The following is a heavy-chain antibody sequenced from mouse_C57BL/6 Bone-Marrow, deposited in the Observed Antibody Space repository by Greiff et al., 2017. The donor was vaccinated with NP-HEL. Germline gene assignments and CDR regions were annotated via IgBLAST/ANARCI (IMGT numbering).Heavy chain of an antibody. CDR1: GFNIKDYY. V-gene: IGHV14-4*01. J-gene: IGHJ2*01. CDR2: IDPENGDT. Sequence: EVQLQQSGAELVRPGASVKLSCTASGFNIKDYYMHWVKQRPEQGLEWIGWIDPENGDTEYASKFQGKATITADTSSNTAYLQLSSLTSEDTAVYYCTENSYFDYWGQGTTLTVSS. CDR3: TENSYFDY.